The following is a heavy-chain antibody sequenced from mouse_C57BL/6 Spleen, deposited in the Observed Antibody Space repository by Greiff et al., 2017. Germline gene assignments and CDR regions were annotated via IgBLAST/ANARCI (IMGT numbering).Heavy chain of an antibody. CDR1: GYTFTSYW. V-gene: IGHV1-69*01. D-gene: IGHD1-1*01. CDR3: AMYYGSSYGAY. J-gene: IGHJ3*01. CDR2: IDPSDSYI. Sequence: VQLQQPGAELVMPGASVKLSCKASGYTFTSYWMHWVKQRPGQGLEWIGEIDPSDSYINYNQKFKGKSTLTVDKSSSTAYMQLSSLTSEDAAVYYCAMYYGSSYGAYWGQGTLVTVSA.